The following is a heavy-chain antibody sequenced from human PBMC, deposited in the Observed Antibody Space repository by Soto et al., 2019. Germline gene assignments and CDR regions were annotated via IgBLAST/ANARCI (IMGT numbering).Heavy chain of an antibody. CDR1: GGSISSGGYY. CDR2: IYYSGST. D-gene: IGHD3-9*01. Sequence: QVQLQESGPGLVKPSQTLSLTCTVSGGSISSGGYYWSWIRQHPGKGLERIGYIYYSGSTYYNPSLKSRVTISVDTSKNQFSLKLSSVTAADTAVYYCARGYLVLTGYYRQNWFDPWGQGTLVTVSS. V-gene: IGHV4-31*03. CDR3: ARGYLVLTGYYRQNWFDP. J-gene: IGHJ5*02.